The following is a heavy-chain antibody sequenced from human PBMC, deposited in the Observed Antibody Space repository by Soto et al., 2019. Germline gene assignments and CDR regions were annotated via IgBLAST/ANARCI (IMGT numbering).Heavy chain of an antibody. V-gene: IGHV3-23*01. CDR1: GFTVTSYA. J-gene: IGHJ4*02. CDR2: ISGSGSNT. D-gene: IGHD1-26*01. Sequence: GGALRLSCAASGFTVTSYAMSWVRLTPGKGLEWVSAISGSGSNTFYADSVRGRFTISRDNSKNTVFLQMNNLRAEDTAVYFCARDRATFDYWGQGTRVTVYS. CDR3: ARDRATFDY.